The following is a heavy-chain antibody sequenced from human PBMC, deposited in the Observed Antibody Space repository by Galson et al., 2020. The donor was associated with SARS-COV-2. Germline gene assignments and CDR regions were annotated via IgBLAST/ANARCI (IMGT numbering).Heavy chain of an antibody. Sequence: SVKVSCKASGFTFTTYAMNWVRQAPGQGLEWMGWINTHTGNPAYAQGFTGRFVFSLDTSVSTAYLQISSLKAEDTAVYYCARVRYYYGMDVWGQGTTVTVSS. CDR3: ARVRYYYGMDV. CDR1: GFTFTTYA. CDR2: INTHTGNP. J-gene: IGHJ6*02. V-gene: IGHV7-4-1*02. D-gene: IGHD4-17*01.